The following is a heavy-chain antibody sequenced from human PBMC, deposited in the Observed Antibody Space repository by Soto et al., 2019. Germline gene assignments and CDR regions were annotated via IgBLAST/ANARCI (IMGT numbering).Heavy chain of an antibody. CDR1: GFTFSSYG. CDR3: AMGSGYSFSAG. V-gene: IGHV3-33*01. CDR2: IWYDGSNK. J-gene: IGHJ4*02. D-gene: IGHD5-18*01. Sequence: QVQLMESGGGVVQPGRSLRLSCAASGFTFSSYGMHWVRQAPGKGLEWVAVIWYDGSNKYYADSVKGRFTISRDNSKNTLYLQMNSLRAEDTAVYYCAMGSGYSFSAGWGQGTLVTVSS.